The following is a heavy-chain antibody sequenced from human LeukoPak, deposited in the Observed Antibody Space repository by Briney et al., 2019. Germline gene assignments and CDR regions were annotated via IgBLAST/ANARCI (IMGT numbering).Heavy chain of an antibody. CDR2: ISFDGTNK. D-gene: IGHD6-19*01. V-gene: IGHV3-30-3*01. Sequence: GGSLRLSCAASGFSFSNYAMHWVRQAPGKGLEWVAVISFDGTNKYYADSVKGRLTISRDNSENTLHLRMNSLRAEDTAVYFCVREVAVSGTENGAFNVWGPGTTVTVSS. CDR3: VREVAVSGTENGAFNV. CDR1: GFSFSNYA. J-gene: IGHJ6*02.